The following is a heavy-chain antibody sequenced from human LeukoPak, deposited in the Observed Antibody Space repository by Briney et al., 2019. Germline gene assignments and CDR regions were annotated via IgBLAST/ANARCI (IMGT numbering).Heavy chain of an antibody. J-gene: IGHJ5*02. CDR1: GGSIRRYY. CDR3: ARKLNWFDP. V-gene: IGHV4-59*08. Sequence: SETLSLNCTGSGGSIRRYYLGWVRQPPGEGLEWIGYIYYSGSTNYNPSLKSRVTISVDTSKNQFSLKLSSVTAADTAVYYCARKLNWFDPWGQGTLVTVSS. CDR2: IYYSGST.